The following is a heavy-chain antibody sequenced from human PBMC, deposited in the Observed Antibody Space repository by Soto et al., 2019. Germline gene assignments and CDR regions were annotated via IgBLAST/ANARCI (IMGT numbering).Heavy chain of an antibody. J-gene: IGHJ3*02. D-gene: IGHD3-10*01. Sequence: GESLKISCQCFGYRFAGYWIGWVLQMPGRGLEWMGLIYPGDSDTRYSPSFQGQVTISADKSLTAAHLQWGSLKASDTAMYYCTGRPGMRGVFAGLNSWGQGARVTVTS. V-gene: IGHV5-51*01. CDR2: IYPGDSDT. CDR1: GYRFAGYW. CDR3: TGRPGMRGVFAGLNS.